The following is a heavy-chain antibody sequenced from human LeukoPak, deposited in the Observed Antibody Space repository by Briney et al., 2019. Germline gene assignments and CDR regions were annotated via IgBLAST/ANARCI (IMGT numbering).Heavy chain of an antibody. D-gene: IGHD3-3*01. Sequence: SETLSLTCTVSGGSISSGSYYWSWIRQPPGKGLEWIGYIYYSGSTSYNPSLKSRVTISVDTSKNQFSLKLSSVTAADTAVYYCATARSGYYSDHQYFQHWGQGTLVTVSS. CDR2: IYYSGST. CDR1: GGSISSGSYY. J-gene: IGHJ1*01. CDR3: ATARSGYYSDHQYFQH. V-gene: IGHV4-61*01.